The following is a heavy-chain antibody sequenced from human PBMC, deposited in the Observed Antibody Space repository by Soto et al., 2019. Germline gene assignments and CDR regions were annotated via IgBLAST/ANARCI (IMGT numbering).Heavy chain of an antibody. CDR1: GGTFSSYA. D-gene: IGHD3-22*01. J-gene: IGHJ4*02. V-gene: IGHV1-69*13. Sequence: GASVKVSCKASGGTFSSYAISWVRQAPGQGLEWMGGIIPIFGTANYAQKFQGRVTITADESTSTAYMELSSLRSEDTAVYYCARVENAYYYDKGYFDYWGQGTLVTVSS. CDR2: IIPIFGTA. CDR3: ARVENAYYYDKGYFDY.